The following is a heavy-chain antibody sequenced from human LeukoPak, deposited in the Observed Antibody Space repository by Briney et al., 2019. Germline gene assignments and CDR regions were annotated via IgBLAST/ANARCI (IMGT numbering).Heavy chain of an antibody. CDR1: GGSISSYY. D-gene: IGHD2-2*01. Sequence: ETLSLTCAVSGGSISSYYWSWVRQAPGKGLEWVSAISGSGGSTYYADSVKGRFTISRDNSKNTLYLQMNSLRAEDTAVYYCAKIVVVPAAKIRGGYFDYWGQGTLVTVSS. J-gene: IGHJ4*02. V-gene: IGHV3-23*01. CDR2: ISGSGGST. CDR3: AKIVVVPAAKIRGGYFDY.